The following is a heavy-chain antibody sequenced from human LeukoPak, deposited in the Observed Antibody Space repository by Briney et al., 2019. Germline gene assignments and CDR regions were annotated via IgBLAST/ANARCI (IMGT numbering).Heavy chain of an antibody. CDR1: GFTFSSYW. CDR2: IKQDGSEK. D-gene: IGHD3-16*01. Sequence: GGSLRLSCAASGFTFSSYWMSWVRQAPGKGLEWVGNIKQDGSEKYYVDSVEGRFTISRDNAKNSLYLQMSNLRAEDTAVYFCARGGGLDVWGQGATVTVSS. CDR3: ARGGGLDV. V-gene: IGHV3-7*03. J-gene: IGHJ6*02.